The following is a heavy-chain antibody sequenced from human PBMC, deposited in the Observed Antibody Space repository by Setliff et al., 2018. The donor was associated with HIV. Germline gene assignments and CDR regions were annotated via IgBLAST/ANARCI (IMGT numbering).Heavy chain of an antibody. Sequence: GASVKVSCKASGDTFSTFAIIWVRQAPGQGLEWMGGISPKSNTPDYAQIFKGRLTITTDESTSTAHMELVGVPSEDTAVYYCARGSLIVWFGEFLYPEIDYWGQGSLVTVFS. CDR1: GDTFSTFA. D-gene: IGHD3-10*01. CDR3: ARGSLIVWFGEFLYPEIDY. J-gene: IGHJ4*02. CDR2: ISPKSNTP. V-gene: IGHV1-69*05.